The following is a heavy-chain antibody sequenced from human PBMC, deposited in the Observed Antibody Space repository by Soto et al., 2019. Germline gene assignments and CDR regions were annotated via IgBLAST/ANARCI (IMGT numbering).Heavy chain of an antibody. CDR3: VRVHADDSSGYYLDY. CDR2: IYFSGAT. CDR1: GASVSSGDYY. J-gene: IGHJ4*02. Sequence: QVQLQEAGPGLVKPSETLALNCSVSGASVSSGDYYWSWIRQPPGKGLEWIGYIYFSGATSYDPSLKRRVSISIDTSKNHFSLKLRSVTAADTAVYYCVRVHADDSSGYYLDYWGQGLLVSVSS. V-gene: IGHV4-61*03. D-gene: IGHD6-19*01.